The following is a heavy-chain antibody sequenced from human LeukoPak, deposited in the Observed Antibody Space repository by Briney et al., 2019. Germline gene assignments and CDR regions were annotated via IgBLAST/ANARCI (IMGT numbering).Heavy chain of an antibody. D-gene: IGHD6-19*01. CDR1: GGSFSAYY. V-gene: IGHV4-59*01. Sequence: SGTLSLTCVVYGGSFSAYYWSWIRQPPGKGLEWIGYIYYSGSTNYNPSLKSRVTISVDTSKNQFSLKLSSVTAADTAVYYCARDLRGWFDYWGQGTLVTVSS. CDR3: ARDLRGWFDY. CDR2: IYYSGST. J-gene: IGHJ4*02.